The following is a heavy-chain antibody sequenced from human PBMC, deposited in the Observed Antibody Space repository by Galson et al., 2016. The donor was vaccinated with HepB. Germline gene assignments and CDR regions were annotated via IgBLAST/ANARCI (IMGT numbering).Heavy chain of an antibody. CDR1: GYTFTTYG. D-gene: IGHD3/OR15-3a*01. CDR3: ARVNDGFWTGTNAFDI. CDR2: INGYNGDT. Sequence: SVKVSCKASGYTFTTYGISWVRQAPGQGLEWMGWINGYNGDTKYAQKVQGRITMTTDTSTTTAYMELRSLRSGDTAIYYCARVNDGFWTGTNAFDIWGQGTTVTVS. V-gene: IGHV1-18*01. J-gene: IGHJ3*02.